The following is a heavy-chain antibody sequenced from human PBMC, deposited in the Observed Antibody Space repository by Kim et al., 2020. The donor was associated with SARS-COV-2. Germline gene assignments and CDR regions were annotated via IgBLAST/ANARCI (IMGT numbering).Heavy chain of an antibody. CDR3: TTENTGLWFGELLGAYGMDV. D-gene: IGHD3-10*01. CDR2: IKSKTDGGTT. J-gene: IGHJ6*02. Sequence: GGSLRLSCAASGFTFSNAWMSWVRQAPGKGLEWVGRIKSKTDGGTTDYAAPVKGRFTISRDDSKNTLYLQMNSLKTEDTAVYYCTTENTGLWFGELLGAYGMDVWGQGTTVTVSS. CDR1: GFTFSNAW. V-gene: IGHV3-15*01.